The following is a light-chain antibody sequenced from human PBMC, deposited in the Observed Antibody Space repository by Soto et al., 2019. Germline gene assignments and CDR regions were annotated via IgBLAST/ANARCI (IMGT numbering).Light chain of an antibody. J-gene: IGLJ1*01. CDR1: RSDVGGYNY. CDR2: EVS. V-gene: IGLV2-14*01. Sequence: QSVLTQPASVSGSPGQSITISCTGSRSDVGGYNYVSWYQHHPGKAPKLMIYEVSNRPSGVSNRFSGSKSGNTASLTISGLQAEDEADYYCNSYTSSSTYVFGTGTKLTVL. CDR3: NSYTSSSTYV.